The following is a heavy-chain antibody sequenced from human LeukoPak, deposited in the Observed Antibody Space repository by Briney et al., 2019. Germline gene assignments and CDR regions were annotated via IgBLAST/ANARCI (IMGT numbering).Heavy chain of an antibody. J-gene: IGHJ4*02. D-gene: IGHD4-11*01. CDR2: IWYDGSNS. V-gene: IGHV3-33*06. CDR3: KDYGTTATAVQLRAPYFDY. CDR1: GFTFSSTG. Sequence: GGSLRLSCAASGFTFSSTGMHWVRQAPGKGLQWVGLIWYDGSNSVYADSVKGRFTISRDNSKNTVHLQMNNLRAEDTAVYCAKDYGTTATAVQLRAPYFDYWGQGALVTVAS.